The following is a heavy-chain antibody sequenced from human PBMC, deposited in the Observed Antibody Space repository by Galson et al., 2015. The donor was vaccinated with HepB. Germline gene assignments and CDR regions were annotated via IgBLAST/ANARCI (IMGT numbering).Heavy chain of an antibody. Sequence: SLRLSCAASGFTFSSYSMNWVRQAPGKGLEWVSSISSSSSYIYYADSVKGRFTISRDNAKNSLYLQMNSLRAEDTAVYYCARPEGGSSWYYFDYWGQGTLVTVSS. CDR1: GFTFSSYS. J-gene: IGHJ4*02. D-gene: IGHD6-13*01. CDR2: ISSSSSYI. CDR3: ARPEGGSSWYYFDY. V-gene: IGHV3-21*01.